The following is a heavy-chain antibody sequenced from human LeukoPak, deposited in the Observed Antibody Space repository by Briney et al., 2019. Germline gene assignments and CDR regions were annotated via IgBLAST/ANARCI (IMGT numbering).Heavy chain of an antibody. CDR1: GFTFSSYS. D-gene: IGHD4-17*01. Sequence: GGSLRLSCAASGFTFSSYSMNWVRQAPGKGLEWVSYISSSSSTIYYADSVKGRFTISRDNAKNSLYLQMNSLRAEDTAVYYCARAPSTVTTWDYYYNMDVWGKGTTVTVSS. V-gene: IGHV3-48*01. J-gene: IGHJ6*03. CDR2: ISSSSSTI. CDR3: ARAPSTVTTWDYYYNMDV.